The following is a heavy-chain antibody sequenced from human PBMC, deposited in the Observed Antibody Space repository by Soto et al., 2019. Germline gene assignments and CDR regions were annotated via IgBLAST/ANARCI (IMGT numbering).Heavy chain of an antibody. J-gene: IGHJ4*02. Sequence: SVKVSCKASGGSFGKSSINWVRQTPGQGLEWLGGFIPVYRTLNYAQKFQGRVTITADESTGTAYMTLSSLASDDTAVYYCATGVIWIGYYIDYWGQG. V-gene: IGHV1-69*13. D-gene: IGHD3-3*01. CDR2: FIPVYRTL. CDR1: GGSFGKSS. CDR3: ATGVIWIGYYIDY.